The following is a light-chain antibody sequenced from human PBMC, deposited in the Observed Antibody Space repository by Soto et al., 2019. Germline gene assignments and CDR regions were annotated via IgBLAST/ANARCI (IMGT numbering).Light chain of an antibody. V-gene: IGKV3-11*01. CDR1: QSVNND. CDR3: QQRSIWPWT. Sequence: EILLTQSPATLSLSPGERATLPCGASQSVNNDLAWYQQKPGQAPRHLIYDTSARATGIPARFSGSGSGTDFTLTISSLEPEDFAVFYCQQRSIWPWTFGQGTKVDIK. CDR2: DTS. J-gene: IGKJ1*01.